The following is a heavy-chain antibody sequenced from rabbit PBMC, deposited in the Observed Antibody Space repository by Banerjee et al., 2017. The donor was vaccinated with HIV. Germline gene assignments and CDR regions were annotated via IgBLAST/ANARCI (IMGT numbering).Heavy chain of an antibody. CDR2: INTNSGNA. CDR3: ARDFYGGITYDGHYFNL. Sequence: QEQLVESGGGLVKPEGSLTLTCTASGLSFSNKYVMCWVRQAPGKGLEWIACINTNSGNAVYASWAKGRFTISKTSSTTVTLQMTSLTAADTATYFCARDFYGGITYDGHYFNLWGPGTLVTVS. J-gene: IGHJ4*01. V-gene: IGHV1S45*01. CDR1: GLSFSNKYV. D-gene: IGHD8-1*01.